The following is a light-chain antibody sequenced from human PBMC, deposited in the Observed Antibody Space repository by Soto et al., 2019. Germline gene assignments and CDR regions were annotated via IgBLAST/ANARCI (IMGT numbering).Light chain of an antibody. CDR3: QQYYSYPRT. CDR2: AAS. J-gene: IGKJ1*01. V-gene: IGKV1-8*01. Sequence: AIRMTQSPSSLSASTGDRVTITCRASQGISSYLAWYQQKPGKAPKLLIYAASTLQSGVASRFSGSVSWTDFTLTICCLQSEDFATYYCQQYYSYPRTFGQGTKVEIK. CDR1: QGISSY.